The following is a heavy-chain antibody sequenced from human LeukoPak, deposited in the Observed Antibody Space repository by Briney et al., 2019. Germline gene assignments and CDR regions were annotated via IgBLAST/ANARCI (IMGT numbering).Heavy chain of an antibody. CDR3: AKEFTRWQLDS. CDR2: VTSYGSKT. D-gene: IGHD5-24*01. CDR1: GFTFSHSP. J-gene: IGHJ4*02. Sequence: PGGSLRLSCVGSGFTFSHSPLHWVRQAPGKGLEWVAVVTSYGSKTYYTESVKDRFTISRDNSKDTVYLEMNSLRPDDTGVYYCAKEFTRWQLDSWGQGTLVTVS. V-gene: IGHV3-30-3*02.